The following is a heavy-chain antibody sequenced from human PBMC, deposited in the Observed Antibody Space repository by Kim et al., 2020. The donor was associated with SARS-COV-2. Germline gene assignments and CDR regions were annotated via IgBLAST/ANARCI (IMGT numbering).Heavy chain of an antibody. D-gene: IGHD3-22*01. CDR2: IKSKAEDGAT. Sequence: GGSLRLSCAVSGFTFPNAWMSWVRQAPGKGLEWVGRIKSKAEDGATDYAPPVNGRFTIFRDESKNTLFLQMNSLKTEDTAVYYCTMGFYDSSGYNYEGGYYYDMDVWGQGTTVTVSS. CDR3: TMGFYDSSGYNYEGGYYYDMDV. V-gene: IGHV3-15*01. J-gene: IGHJ6*02. CDR1: GFTFPNAW.